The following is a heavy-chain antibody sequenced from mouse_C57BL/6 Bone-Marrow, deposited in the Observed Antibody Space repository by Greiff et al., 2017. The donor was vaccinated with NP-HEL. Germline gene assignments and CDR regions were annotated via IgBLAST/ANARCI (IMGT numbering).Heavy chain of an antibody. V-gene: IGHV14-4*01. D-gene: IGHD2-2*01. CDR2: IDPENGAT. CDR1: GFNIKDDY. CDR3: TTRVTTPFAY. Sequence: VQLQQSGAELVRPGASVKLSCTASGFNIKDDYMHWVKQRPEQGLEWIGWIDPENGATEYASKFQGKATITADTSSNTAYLQLSSLTSEDTAVYYCTTRVTTPFAYWGQGTLVTVSA. J-gene: IGHJ3*01.